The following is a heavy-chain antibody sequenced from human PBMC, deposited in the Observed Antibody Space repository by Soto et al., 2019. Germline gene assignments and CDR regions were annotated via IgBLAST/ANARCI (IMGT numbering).Heavy chain of an antibody. CDR2: VNPILNIA. V-gene: IGHV1-69*10. D-gene: IGHD3-10*01. CDR1: RGLFSSYV. Sequence: ASVKVSCKAPRGLFSSYVFNWVRQAPGQGLEWMGGVNPILNIADHAQKLQGRFTMTTDTSTSTAYMELRSLRFDDTAVYYCAREYYYGSGPWYWGQGTLVTVSS. CDR3: AREYYYGSGPWY. J-gene: IGHJ4*02.